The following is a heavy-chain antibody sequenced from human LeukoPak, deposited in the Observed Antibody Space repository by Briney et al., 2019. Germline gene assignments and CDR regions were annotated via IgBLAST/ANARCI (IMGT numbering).Heavy chain of an antibody. V-gene: IGHV3-33*01. CDR1: GFTFSSYG. CDR3: ATSGNYYLKY. CDR2: IWYDGSNK. D-gene: IGHD1-26*01. Sequence: SGGSLRLSCAASGFTFSSYGMHWVRQAPGKGLEWVAVIWYDGSNKYYADSVRGRFTISRDNSKNTLYLQMNSLRAEDTAVYYCATSGNYYLKYWGQGTLVTVSS. J-gene: IGHJ4*02.